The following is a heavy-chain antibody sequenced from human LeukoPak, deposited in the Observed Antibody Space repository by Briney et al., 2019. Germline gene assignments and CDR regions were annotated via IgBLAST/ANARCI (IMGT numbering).Heavy chain of an antibody. Sequence: PSQTLSLTCTVSGGSISSGGYYWSWIRQHPGKGLEWIGYIYYSGSTSYNPSLKSRVTISVDTSKNQFSLKLSSVTPEDTAVYYCARGQWELPDQFYGMDVWGQGTTVTVSS. D-gene: IGHD1-26*01. CDR1: GGSISSGGYY. V-gene: IGHV4-31*03. CDR3: ARGQWELPDQFYGMDV. CDR2: IYYSGST. J-gene: IGHJ6*02.